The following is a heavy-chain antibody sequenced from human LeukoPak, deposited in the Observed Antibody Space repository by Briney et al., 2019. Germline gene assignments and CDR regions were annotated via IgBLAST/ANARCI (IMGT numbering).Heavy chain of an antibody. D-gene: IGHD2-21*01. CDR3: AKAYPINAFDI. V-gene: IGHV1-69*13. CDR1: GGTFSSYA. Sequence: SVKVSCKASGGTFSSYAISWVRQAPGQGLEWMGGIIPIFGTANYAQKFQGRATITADESTNTAQTELSRLRSEDTAVYYCAKAYPINAFDIWGQGTMVTVSS. J-gene: IGHJ3*02. CDR2: IIPIFGTA.